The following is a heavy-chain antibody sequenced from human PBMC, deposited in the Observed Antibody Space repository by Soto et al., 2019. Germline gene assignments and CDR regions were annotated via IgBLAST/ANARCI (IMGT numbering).Heavy chain of an antibody. CDR3: ARERVGYCSGGSCYSYYFDY. CDR2: IYYSGST. V-gene: IGHV4-30-4*01. D-gene: IGHD2-15*01. CDR1: GGSISSGDYY. J-gene: IGHJ4*02. Sequence: QVQLQESGPGLVKPSQTLSLTCTVSGGSISSGDYYWSWIRQPPGKGLEWLGYIYYSGSTYYNPSLKSRVTISVDTSKNQFSLKLSSVTAADTAVYYCARERVGYCSGGSCYSYYFDYWGQGTLVTVSS.